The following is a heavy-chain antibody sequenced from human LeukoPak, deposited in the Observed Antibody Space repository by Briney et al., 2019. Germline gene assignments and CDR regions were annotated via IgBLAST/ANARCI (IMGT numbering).Heavy chain of an antibody. D-gene: IGHD3-22*01. Sequence: PSETLSLTCAVYGGSFSGYYWSWIRQPPGKGLEWIGEINHSGSTNYNPSLKSRVTISVDTSKNQFSLKLSSVTAADTAVYYCARNYYDSSGDIWGQGTMVTVSS. J-gene: IGHJ3*02. CDR1: GGSFSGYY. V-gene: IGHV4-34*01. CDR3: ARNYYDSSGDI. CDR2: INHSGST.